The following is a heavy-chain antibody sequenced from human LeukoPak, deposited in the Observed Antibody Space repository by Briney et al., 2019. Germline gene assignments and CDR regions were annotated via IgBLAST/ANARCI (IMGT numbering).Heavy chain of an antibody. D-gene: IGHD6-6*01. CDR3: ARARRTAAPFDY. Sequence: SQTLSLTCTVSGGSISSGGYYWSWIRQPPGKGLEWIGYIYHSGSTYYNPSLKSRVTISVDRSKNQFSLKLSSVTAADTAVYYCARARRTAAPFDYWGQGTLVTVSS. CDR1: GGSISSGGYY. CDR2: IYHSGST. V-gene: IGHV4-30-2*01. J-gene: IGHJ4*02.